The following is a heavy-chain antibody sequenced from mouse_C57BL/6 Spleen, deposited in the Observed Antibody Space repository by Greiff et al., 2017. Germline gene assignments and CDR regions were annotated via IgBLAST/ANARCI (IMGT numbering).Heavy chain of an antibody. V-gene: IGHV5-16*01. CDR1: GFTFSDYY. CDR3: ARGYDYPFDY. Sequence: EVNVVESEGGLVQPGSSMKLSCTASGFTFSDYYMAWVRQVPEKGLEWVANINYDGSSTYYLDSLKSRFIISRDNAKNILYLQMSSLKSEDTATYYCARGYDYPFDYWGQGTTLTVSS. J-gene: IGHJ2*01. CDR2: INYDGSST. D-gene: IGHD2-4*01.